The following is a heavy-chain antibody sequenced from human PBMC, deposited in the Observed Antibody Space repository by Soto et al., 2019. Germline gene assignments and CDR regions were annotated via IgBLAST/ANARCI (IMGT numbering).Heavy chain of an antibody. D-gene: IGHD2-15*01. J-gene: IGHJ4*02. CDR2: FNPASTGA. CDR3: ARGLRVVVAATLLYYFDY. CDR1: GYTFTSYY. V-gene: IGHV1-46*01. Sequence: ASVKVSCKASGYTFTSYYMHWLRQAPGQGLEWVGFFNPASTGATHAQKFQGRVTMTKDTSASTAYLELSSLSSEDTAIYYCARGLRVVVAATLLYYFDYWGQGTLVTVSS.